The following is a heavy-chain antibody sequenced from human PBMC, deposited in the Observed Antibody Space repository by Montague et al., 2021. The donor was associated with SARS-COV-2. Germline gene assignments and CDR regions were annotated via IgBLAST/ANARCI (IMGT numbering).Heavy chain of an antibody. CDR3: ARGMIRGVTTPFDY. CDR1: GGSISSSSYY. J-gene: IGHJ4*02. D-gene: IGHD3-10*01. V-gene: IGHV4-39*02. CDR2: IYYSGST. Sequence: SETLSLTCTVSGGSISSSSYYWGWIRQPPGKGLEWIGNIYYSGSTYYNPSLKSRVTISVDTSKNHLSLRLSSVTAADTALYFCARGMIRGVTTPFDYCGQGSQVTVSS.